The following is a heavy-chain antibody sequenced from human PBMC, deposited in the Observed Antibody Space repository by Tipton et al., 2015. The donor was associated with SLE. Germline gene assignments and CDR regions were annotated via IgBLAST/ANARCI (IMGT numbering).Heavy chain of an antibody. Sequence: TLSLTCTVSGASISSYYWSWIRQPPGKGLEWIGYIYYSGSTIHNPSLKSRVTMSVDTSKNQFSLKLSSVTAADTAVYYCRLITITSLFDYWGQGTLVTVSS. J-gene: IGHJ4*02. CDR1: GASISSYY. CDR2: IYYSGST. V-gene: IGHV4-59*12. CDR3: RLITITSLFDY. D-gene: IGHD3-16*01.